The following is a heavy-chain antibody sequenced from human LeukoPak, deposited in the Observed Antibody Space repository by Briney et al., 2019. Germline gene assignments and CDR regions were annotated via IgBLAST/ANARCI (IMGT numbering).Heavy chain of an antibody. CDR1: GFTFSSYW. V-gene: IGHV3-7*01. D-gene: IGHD3-10*01. Sequence: GGSLRLSCAASGFTFSSYWMSWVRQAPGKGLEWVANIKQDGSEKYYVDSVKGRFTISRDNAKNSLYLQMNSLRAEDTAVYYCARDSSGSGSYYSNPDAFDIWGQGTMVTVSS. J-gene: IGHJ3*02. CDR2: IKQDGSEK. CDR3: ARDSSGSGSYYSNPDAFDI.